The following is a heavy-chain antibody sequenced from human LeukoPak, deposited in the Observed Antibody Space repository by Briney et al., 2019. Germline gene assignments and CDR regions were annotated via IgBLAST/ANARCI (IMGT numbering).Heavy chain of an antibody. Sequence: VASVKVSCKASGYTFTSYYMHWVRQAPGQGLEWMGIINPSGGSTSYAQKFRGRVTMTRDTSTSTVYMELSSLRSEDTAVYYCARVKRTIFGVVGPYYFDYWGQGTLVTVSS. CDR1: GYTFTSYY. CDR3: ARVKRTIFGVVGPYYFDY. J-gene: IGHJ4*02. V-gene: IGHV1-46*01. D-gene: IGHD3-3*01. CDR2: INPSGGST.